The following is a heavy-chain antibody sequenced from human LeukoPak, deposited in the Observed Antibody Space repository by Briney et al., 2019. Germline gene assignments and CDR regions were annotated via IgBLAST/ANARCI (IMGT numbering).Heavy chain of an antibody. Sequence: GGSLRLSCAASGFTFSGSAMHWVRQASGKGLEWVGRIRSKANSYATAYAASVKGRFTISRDDPKNTAYLQMNSLKTEDTAVYYCTRTDSSGYYLDAFDIWGQGTMVTVSS. CDR1: GFTFSGSA. V-gene: IGHV3-73*01. CDR2: IRSKANSYAT. J-gene: IGHJ3*02. CDR3: TRTDSSGYYLDAFDI. D-gene: IGHD3-22*01.